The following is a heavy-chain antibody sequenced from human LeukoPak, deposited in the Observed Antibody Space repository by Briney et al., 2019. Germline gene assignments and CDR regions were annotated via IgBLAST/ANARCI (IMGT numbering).Heavy chain of an antibody. CDR3: ARDTYYYDSSGYF. J-gene: IGHJ4*02. CDR2: ISSSGSTI. V-gene: IGHV3-48*03. D-gene: IGHD3-22*01. Sequence: PGGSLRLSCAASGFTFSSYEMNWVRQAPGKGLEWVSYISSSGSTIYYADSVKGRFTISRDNAKNSLYLQMNSLRAEDTAVCYCARDTYYYDSSGYFWGQGTLVTVSS. CDR1: GFTFSSYE.